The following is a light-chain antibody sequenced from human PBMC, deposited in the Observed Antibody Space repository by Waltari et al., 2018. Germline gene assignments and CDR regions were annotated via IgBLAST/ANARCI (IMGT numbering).Light chain of an antibody. CDR2: VNSDGSH. CDR1: SGHTSTI. Sequence: LVLPQSPSPHASLGASLKLTSTMSSGHTSTIVARLQPQPEKGPRYLMKVNSDGSHSKGDEIPDRFSGSSSGAERYLTISSLQSEDEADYYCQTGGHGTWVFGGGTKLTVL. CDR3: QTGGHGTWV. V-gene: IGLV4-69*01. J-gene: IGLJ3*02.